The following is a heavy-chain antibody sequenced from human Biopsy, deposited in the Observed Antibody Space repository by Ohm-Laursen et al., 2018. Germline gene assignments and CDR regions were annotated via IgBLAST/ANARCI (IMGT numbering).Heavy chain of an antibody. D-gene: IGHD5-12*01. V-gene: IGHV4-38-2*01. CDR1: GYSVTNDYY. J-gene: IGHJ6*02. CDR2: IYYDGII. Sequence: SETLSLTCAVSGYSVTNDYYWGWIRQPPGKGLEWIGNIYYDGIIYYNPSLKSRVAMSVDTSKNQFSLRLTSVTAADTAVYYCARVAGGYAYYYGMGVWGQGTTVIVSS. CDR3: ARVAGGYAYYYGMGV.